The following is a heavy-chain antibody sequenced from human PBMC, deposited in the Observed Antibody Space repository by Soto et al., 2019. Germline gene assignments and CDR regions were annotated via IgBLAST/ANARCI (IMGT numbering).Heavy chain of an antibody. J-gene: IGHJ6*02. CDR3: AILPTVTYYYYGMDV. CDR1: GYSFTSYW. D-gene: IGHD4-17*01. Sequence: GESLKISCKGSGYSFTSYWISWVRQMPGKGLEWMGRIDPSDSYTNYSPSFQGHVTISADKSISTAYLQWSSLKASDTAMYYCAILPTVTYYYYGMDVWGQGTTVTVSS. CDR2: IDPSDSYT. V-gene: IGHV5-10-1*01.